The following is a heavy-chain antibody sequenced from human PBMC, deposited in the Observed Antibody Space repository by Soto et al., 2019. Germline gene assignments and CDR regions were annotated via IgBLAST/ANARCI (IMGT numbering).Heavy chain of an antibody. CDR1: GYTFTGYY. Sequence: ASVKVSCTASGYTFTGYYMHWVRQAPGQGLEWMGWINPNSGGTNYAQKFQGRVTMTRDTSISTAYMGLSRLRSDDTAVYYCAAREGRYYYGMDVWGQGTTVTVSS. CDR3: AAREGRYYYGMDV. J-gene: IGHJ6*02. V-gene: IGHV1-2*02. CDR2: INPNSGGT.